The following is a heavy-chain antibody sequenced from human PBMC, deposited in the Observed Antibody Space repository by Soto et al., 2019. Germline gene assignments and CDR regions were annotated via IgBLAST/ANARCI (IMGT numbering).Heavy chain of an antibody. D-gene: IGHD2-15*01. CDR2: IIPIFGTT. J-gene: IGHJ6*02. V-gene: IGHV1-69*13. CDR3: AKVLVVAATAYYYYYGMDF. CDR1: GGTFSSYP. Sequence: ASVKVSCKASGGTFSSYPISWVRQAPGQGLEWMGGIIPIFGTTNYAQKFQGRVTITADESTSTAYMELSSLRSEDTAVYYCAKVLVVAATAYYYYYGMDFWGQGTTVTVSS.